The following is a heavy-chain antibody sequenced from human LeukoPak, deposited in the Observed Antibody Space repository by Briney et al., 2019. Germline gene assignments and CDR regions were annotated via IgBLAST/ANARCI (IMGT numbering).Heavy chain of an antibody. V-gene: IGHV3-23*01. CDR2: ISGSGGNT. CDR3: ARGQGSSWSYFDY. Sequence: GASLRLSCAASDSTFSNYAMSWVSQAPGKGLEWVSTISGSGGNTYYAASVKGRLTISRDNSRNTLYLQVNSLRAEDTAVYYCARGQGSSWSYFDYWGQGTLVTVSS. CDR1: DSTFSNYA. J-gene: IGHJ4*02. D-gene: IGHD6-13*01.